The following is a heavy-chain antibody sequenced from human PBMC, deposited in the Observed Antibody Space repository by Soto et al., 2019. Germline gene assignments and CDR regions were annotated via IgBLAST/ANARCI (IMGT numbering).Heavy chain of an antibody. Sequence: PGGSLRLSCVVSGFTFSNCEMSWVRRVRQAPGEGLEWLSYNSTSDSAKKYADCVKARFTIFRNNANNSLHLQMRRVRAEDTAVYFCARHRHPRGTVGATSPLDPWGQGTQVTVSS. D-gene: IGHD1-26*01. CDR1: GFTFSNCE. V-gene: IGHV3-48*03. J-gene: IGHJ5*02. CDR3: ARHRHPRGTVGATSPLDP. CDR2: NSTSDSAK.